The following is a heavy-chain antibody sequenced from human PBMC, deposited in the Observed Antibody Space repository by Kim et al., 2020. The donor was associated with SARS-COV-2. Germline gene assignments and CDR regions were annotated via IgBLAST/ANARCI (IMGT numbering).Heavy chain of an antibody. J-gene: IGHJ4*02. D-gene: IGHD2-2*01. CDR1: GGSISSYY. Sequence: SETLSLTCTVSGGSISSYYWSWIRQPPGKGLEWIGYIYYSGSTNYNPSLKSRVTISVDTSKNQFSLKLSSVTAADTAVYYCARLDHGREVVYWGQGTLVTVSS. CDR3: ARLDHGREVVY. V-gene: IGHV4-59*08. CDR2: IYYSGST.